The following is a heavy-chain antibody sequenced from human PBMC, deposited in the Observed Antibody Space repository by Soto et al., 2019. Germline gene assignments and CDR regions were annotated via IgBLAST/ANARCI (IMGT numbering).Heavy chain of an antibody. D-gene: IGHD2-8*01. CDR2: ITQSGHT. J-gene: IGHJ4*02. V-gene: IGHV4-34*02. CDR1: GTSFSGYY. Sequence: QVQVQQWGAGLLKPSETLSLTCAVYGTSFSGYYWTWIRQPPGKGLEWIGDITQSGHTKYNPSLESRVTISLVSSYNQFSMKLNSLTASDTDVYYCARSPIVLRGKFASWGQGTLVSVSS. CDR3: ARSPIVLRGKFAS.